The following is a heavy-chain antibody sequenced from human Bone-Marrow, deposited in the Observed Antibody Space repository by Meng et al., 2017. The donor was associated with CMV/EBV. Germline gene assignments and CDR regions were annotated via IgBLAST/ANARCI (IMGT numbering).Heavy chain of an antibody. J-gene: IGHJ4*01. Sequence: SETLSLTCTVSGGSVSSGSYYWSWIRQPPGKGLEWIGYIYYSGSTNYNPSLKSRVTISVDTSKNQFSLKLSSVTAADTAVYYCARSPVTTPTYDYWGHGTLVTVSS. CDR1: GGSVSSGSYY. D-gene: IGHD4-17*01. CDR3: ARSPVTTPTYDY. V-gene: IGHV4-61*01. CDR2: IYYSGST.